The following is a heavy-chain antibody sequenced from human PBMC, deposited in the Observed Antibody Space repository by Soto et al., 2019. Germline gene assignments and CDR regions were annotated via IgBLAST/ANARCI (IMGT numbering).Heavy chain of an antibody. Sequence: VQLVESGGGLIQPGGSLRLSCAASGFTVSTKYMSWVRQAPGKGLEWVAVISYDGSNKYYADSVKGRFTISRDNSKNTLYLQMNSLRAEDTAVYYCARDRSGSYFRGYFQHWGQGTLVTVSS. CDR1: GFTVSTKY. D-gene: IGHD1-26*01. CDR2: ISYDGSNK. V-gene: IGHV3-30-3*01. J-gene: IGHJ1*01. CDR3: ARDRSGSYFRGYFQH.